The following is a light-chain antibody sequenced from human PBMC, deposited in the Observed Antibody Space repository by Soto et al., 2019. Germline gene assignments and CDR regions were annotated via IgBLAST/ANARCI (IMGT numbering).Light chain of an antibody. CDR1: QTVSSN. V-gene: IGKV3-15*01. Sequence: EIVMTQSPATLSVSPGERATLSCRASQTVSSNLAWYQQKPGQAPRLLIHGASTRAAGIPARFSGSGPGTEFTLTISSLQSEDFAVYYCQQYNDWPPFTVGPGTRVDIK. CDR2: GAS. CDR3: QQYNDWPPFT. J-gene: IGKJ3*01.